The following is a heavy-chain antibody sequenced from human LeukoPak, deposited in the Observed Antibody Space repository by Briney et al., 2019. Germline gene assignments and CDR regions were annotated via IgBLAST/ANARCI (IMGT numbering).Heavy chain of an antibody. CDR1: GFTFSSYD. CDR2: ITYGGSNK. V-gene: IGHV3-30*18. CDR3: AKPSSAYELFSPPLDY. J-gene: IGHJ4*02. Sequence: GVSLTLSCAVSGFTFSSYDMHWVRQATGKGVEWVAVITYGGSNKYYADFVKGRFSISRDNSKNTLYLQMNSLKTEDTAVYYCAKPSSAYELFSPPLDYWGPGALVTVSS. D-gene: IGHD5-12*01.